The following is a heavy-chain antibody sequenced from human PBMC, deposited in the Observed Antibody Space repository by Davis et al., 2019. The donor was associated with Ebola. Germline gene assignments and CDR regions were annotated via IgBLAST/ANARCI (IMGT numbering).Heavy chain of an antibody. Sequence: AASVKVSCKASGYTFTSYGISWVRQAPGQGLEWMGWISAYNGNTNYAQKLQGRVTMTTDTSTSTAYMELRSLRSDDTAVYYCAAEYCSGGSCTPAGGMDVWGQGTTVTVSS. CDR2: ISAYNGNT. CDR3: AAEYCSGGSCTPAGGMDV. J-gene: IGHJ6*02. V-gene: IGHV1-18*01. CDR1: GYTFTSYG. D-gene: IGHD2-15*01.